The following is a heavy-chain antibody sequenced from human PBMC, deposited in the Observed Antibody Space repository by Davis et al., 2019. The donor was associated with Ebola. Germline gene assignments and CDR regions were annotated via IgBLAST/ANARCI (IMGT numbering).Heavy chain of an antibody. J-gene: IGHJ5*02. CDR3: ARDQSYYGSGIRLDP. CDR1: GGTFSSYA. V-gene: IGHV1-69*04. Sequence: SVKVSCKASGGTFSSYAISWVRQAPGQGLEWMGRIIPILGIANYAQKFQGRVTITADKSTSTAYMELSSLRSEDTAVYYCARDQSYYGSGIRLDPWGQGTLVTVSS. CDR2: IIPILGIA. D-gene: IGHD3-10*01.